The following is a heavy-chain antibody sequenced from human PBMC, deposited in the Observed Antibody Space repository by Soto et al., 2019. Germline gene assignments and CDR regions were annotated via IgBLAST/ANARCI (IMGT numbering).Heavy chain of an antibody. Sequence: SETLSLTCTVSGGSISSYYWSWIRQPPGKGLEWIGYIYYSGSTNYNPSLKSRVTISVDTSKNQFSLKLSSVTAADTAVYYCARDGGSYYFDYWGQGTLVTVSS. D-gene: IGHD2-15*01. CDR2: IYYSGST. CDR3: ARDGGSYYFDY. CDR1: GGSISSYY. V-gene: IGHV4-59*01. J-gene: IGHJ4*02.